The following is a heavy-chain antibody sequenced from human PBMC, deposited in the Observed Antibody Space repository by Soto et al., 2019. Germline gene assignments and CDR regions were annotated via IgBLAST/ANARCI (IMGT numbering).Heavy chain of an antibody. D-gene: IGHD3-10*01. CDR3: ASSYGSGYRAFDY. Sequence: QVQLVQSGAEVKRPGSSVKVSCKDSGDTFNFYSINWVRQAPGLGLEWMGRVNPIVSMSNYAQKFQGRVTITADKSTSTAYMELSSLRSEDTSIYYCASSYGSGYRAFDYWGQGALVTASS. J-gene: IGHJ4*02. CDR2: VNPIVSMS. CDR1: GDTFNFYS. V-gene: IGHV1-69*02.